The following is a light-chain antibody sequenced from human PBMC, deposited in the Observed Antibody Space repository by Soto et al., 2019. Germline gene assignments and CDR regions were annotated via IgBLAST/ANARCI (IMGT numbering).Light chain of an antibody. CDR2: GXS. CDR3: QQYYSATLT. V-gene: IGKV4-1*01. CDR1: QSVLFKANNRNY. J-gene: IGKJ4*01. Sequence: DIVLTQSPDSLAVPLAERATITFXSSQSVLFKANNRNYLGCYQKRLGETPKXXXDGXSTRESGVPDRFSGSGSATDFTLTISSLHAEDVSVYYCQQYYSATLTFGGGTKVEIK.